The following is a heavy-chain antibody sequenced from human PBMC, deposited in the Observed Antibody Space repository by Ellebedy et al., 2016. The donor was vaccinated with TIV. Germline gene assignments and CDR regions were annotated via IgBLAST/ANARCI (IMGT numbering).Heavy chain of an antibody. Sequence: GESLKISCAASGFTFRNAWMNWVRQAPGKGLEWVGRIKSKSDGATIDYAAPVKGRFNISRDDSKSTLNLHMNSLKTEDTAVDYWVTGDYVWGDYWGQGTLVNVSS. D-gene: IGHD3-16*01. CDR2: IKSKSDGATI. CDR1: GFTFRNAW. J-gene: IGHJ4*02. CDR3: VTGDYVWGDY. V-gene: IGHV3-15*01.